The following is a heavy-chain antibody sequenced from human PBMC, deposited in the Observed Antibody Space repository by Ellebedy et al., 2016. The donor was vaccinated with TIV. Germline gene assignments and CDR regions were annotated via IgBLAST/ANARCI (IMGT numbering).Heavy chain of an antibody. CDR2: IKQDGSEK. V-gene: IGHV3-7*03. J-gene: IGHJ4*02. Sequence: PGGSLRLSCAASGFTFSSYWMTWVRQAPGKGLEWVAHIKQDGSEKYYVDSVKGRFTISRDNAENSLYLQMNSLRAEDTAVYYCVRGAGSYHFDYWGQGTLVTV. CDR1: GFTFSSYW. D-gene: IGHD1-26*01. CDR3: VRGAGSYHFDY.